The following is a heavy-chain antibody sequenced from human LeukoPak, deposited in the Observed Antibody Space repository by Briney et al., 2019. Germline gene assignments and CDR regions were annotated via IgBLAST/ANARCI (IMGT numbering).Heavy chain of an antibody. CDR3: ARVYGYNFGYFDY. CDR2: INHSGST. CDR1: GGSFSGYY. D-gene: IGHD5-24*01. V-gene: IGHV4-34*01. J-gene: IGHJ4*02. Sequence: SETLSLTCAVYGGSFSGYYWSWIRQPPGKGLEWIGEINHSGSTNYNPSLKSRVTISVDTSKNQFSLKLTSVTAADTAVYYCARVYGYNFGYFDYWGQGTLVTVSS.